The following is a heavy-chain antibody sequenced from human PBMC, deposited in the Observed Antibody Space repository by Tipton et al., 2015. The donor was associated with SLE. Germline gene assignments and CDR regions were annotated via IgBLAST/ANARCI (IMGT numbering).Heavy chain of an antibody. CDR1: GGSISSGGYS. CDR3: ARGNPYSFSSSAFDI. CDR2: IYHSGST. Sequence: TLSLTCTVSGGSISSGGYSWSWIRQPPGKGLEWIGYIYHSGSTYYNPSLKSRVTISVDRSKNQFSLKLSSVTAADTAVYYCARGNPYSFSSSAFDIWGQGTMVTVSS. D-gene: IGHD6-6*01. V-gene: IGHV4-30-2*01. J-gene: IGHJ3*02.